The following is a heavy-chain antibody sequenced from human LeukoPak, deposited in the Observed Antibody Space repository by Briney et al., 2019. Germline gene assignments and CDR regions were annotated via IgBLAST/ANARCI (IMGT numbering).Heavy chain of an antibody. Sequence: SETLSLTCTVSGGSISSYYWSWIRQPPGKGLEWIAYISDIGSINYNPSLKSRVTISLDTSKNQFSLKLSSVTAADTAVYYCARQTAKNVDTARFDYWGQGTLVTVSS. J-gene: IGHJ4*02. V-gene: IGHV4-59*08. D-gene: IGHD5-18*01. CDR3: ARQTAKNVDTARFDY. CDR1: GGSISSYY. CDR2: ISDIGSI.